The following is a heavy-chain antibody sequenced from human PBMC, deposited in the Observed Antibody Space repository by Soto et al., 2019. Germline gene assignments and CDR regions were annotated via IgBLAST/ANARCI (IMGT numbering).Heavy chain of an antibody. CDR2: ISYDGSNK. J-gene: IGHJ4*02. V-gene: IGHV3-30-3*01. Sequence: TGGSLRLSCAASGFTFSSYAMHWVRQAPGKGLEWVAVISYDGSNKYYADSVKGRFTISRDNSKNTLYLQMNSLRAEDTAVYYCARGLTGTPSTPTAFDYWGQGTLVTVSS. D-gene: IGHD1-20*01. CDR3: ARGLTGTPSTPTAFDY. CDR1: GFTFSSYA.